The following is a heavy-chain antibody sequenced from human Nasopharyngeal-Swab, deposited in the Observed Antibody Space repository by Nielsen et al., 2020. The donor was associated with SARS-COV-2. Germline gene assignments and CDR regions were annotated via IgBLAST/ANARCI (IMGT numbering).Heavy chain of an antibody. CDR3: ARGTSDWRGIDY. CDR1: GFTFSTYW. D-gene: IGHD6-19*01. CDR2: ITPDGGYT. V-gene: IGHV3-74*01. J-gene: IGHJ4*02. Sequence: GGSLRLSCAASGFTFSTYWIHWVRQAPGKGLMGVSRITPDGGYTSFADSVKGRFTMSRDNAKDTLYLQMNSLRAEDTAVYFCARGTSDWRGIDYWGQGTLVTVSS.